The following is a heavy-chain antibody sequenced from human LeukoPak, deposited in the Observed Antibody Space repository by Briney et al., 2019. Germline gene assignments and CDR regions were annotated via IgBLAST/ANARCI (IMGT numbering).Heavy chain of an antibody. D-gene: IGHD3-22*01. CDR2: ISVYNGNT. CDR1: GYTFPIYG. J-gene: IGHJ4*02. CDR3: ARGTYQYDSSGYPFDY. V-gene: IGHV1-18*01. Sequence: ASVKVSCKASGYTFPIYGIRWVRQAPGQGLECMGWISVYNGNTNYAQKLQGRVTMTTDTSTSTAYMELRSLRSDDTAVYYCARGTYQYDSSGYPFDYWGQGTLVTVSS.